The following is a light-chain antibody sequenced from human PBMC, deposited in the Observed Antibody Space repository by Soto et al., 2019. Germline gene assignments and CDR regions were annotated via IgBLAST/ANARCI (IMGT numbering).Light chain of an antibody. CDR3: QQRRDWPLT. V-gene: IGKV3-11*01. Sequence: EIVLTQSPATLSLSPGERATLSCRASPSVSSYLAWYQQKLGQAPRLLISDASNRATGIPARFSGRGSGTDFTLTVSSLEPEDFAVYYCQQRRDWPLTFGGGTKVEI. J-gene: IGKJ4*01. CDR1: PSVSSY. CDR2: DAS.